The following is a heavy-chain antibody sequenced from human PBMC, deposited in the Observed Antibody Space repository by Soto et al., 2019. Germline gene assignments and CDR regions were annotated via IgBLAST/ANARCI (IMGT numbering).Heavy chain of an antibody. J-gene: IGHJ4*02. CDR1: GGSISSGDYY. CDR2: IYYSGST. V-gene: IGHV4-30-4*01. D-gene: IGHD3-22*01. Sequence: QVQLQESGPGLVKPSQTLSLTCTVSGGSISSGDYYWSWIRQPPGKGLEWIGYIYYSGSTYYNPSLKSRVTISVDTSKNQVSLKLSSVTAADTAVYYCARVRSSGRYPVDYWGQGTLVTVSS. CDR3: ARVRSSGRYPVDY.